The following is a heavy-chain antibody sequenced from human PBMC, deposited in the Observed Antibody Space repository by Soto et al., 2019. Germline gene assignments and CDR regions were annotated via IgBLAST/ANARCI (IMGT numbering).Heavy chain of an antibody. CDR1: GFSLSNARMG. Sequence: QVTLKESGPVLVKPTETLTLTCTVSGFSLSNARMGVSWIRQPPGKALEWLAHIFSNDEKSYITSLKSRLTISEDTSKSQVVHTMTNMDPVDTATYDWARILEAPVAGTLQCDYWGHGTLVTVSS. CDR2: IFSNDEK. J-gene: IGHJ4*01. D-gene: IGHD6-19*01. V-gene: IGHV2-26*01. CDR3: ARILEAPVAGTLQCDY.